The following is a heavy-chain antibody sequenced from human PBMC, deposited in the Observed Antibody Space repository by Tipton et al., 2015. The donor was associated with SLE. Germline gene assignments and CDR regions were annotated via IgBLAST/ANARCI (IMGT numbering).Heavy chain of an antibody. CDR2: INPNSGGT. J-gene: IGHJ6*02. Sequence: QSGAEVKKPGASVKVSCKASGYTFTGYYMHWVRQAPGQGLEWMGRINPNSGGTNYAQKFQGRVTMTRDTSISTAYMELSRLTSDDTAVYYCARALFWSGYWYGMDVWGQGTTVTVSS. D-gene: IGHD3-3*01. CDR3: ARALFWSGYWYGMDV. CDR1: GYTFTGYY. V-gene: IGHV1-2*06.